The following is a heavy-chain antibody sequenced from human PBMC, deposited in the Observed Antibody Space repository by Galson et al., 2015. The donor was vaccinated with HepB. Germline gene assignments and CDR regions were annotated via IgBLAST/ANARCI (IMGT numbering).Heavy chain of an antibody. CDR3: TTTSYCGGDCYSDYYYGMDV. V-gene: IGHV3-15*01. CDR2: IKSKTDGGTT. CDR1: GFTFSNAW. D-gene: IGHD2-21*02. Sequence: SLRLSCAASGFTFSNAWMSWVRQAPGKGLEWVGRIKSKTDGGTTDYAAPVKGRFTISRDDSKNTLYLQMNSLKTEDTAVYYCTTTSYCGGDCYSDYYYGMDVWGQGTTVTVSS. J-gene: IGHJ6*02.